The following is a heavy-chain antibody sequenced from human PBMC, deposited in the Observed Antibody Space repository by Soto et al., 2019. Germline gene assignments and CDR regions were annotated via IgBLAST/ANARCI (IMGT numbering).Heavy chain of an antibody. D-gene: IGHD6-13*01. CDR1: GGSISSSSYY. CDR2: IYYSGST. CDR3: ARRPIRLPDIEAAGTRGWFDP. V-gene: IGHV4-39*01. J-gene: IGHJ5*02. Sequence: SDTLSLTCTVSGGSISSSSYYWGWIRQPPGKGLEWIGSIYYSGSTYYNPSLKSRVTISVDTSKNQFSLKLSSVTAADTAVYYCARRPIRLPDIEAAGTRGWFDPWGQGTLVTASS.